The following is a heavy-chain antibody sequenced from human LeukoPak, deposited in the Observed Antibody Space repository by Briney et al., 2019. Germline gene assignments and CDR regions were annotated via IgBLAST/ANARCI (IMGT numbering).Heavy chain of an antibody. J-gene: IGHJ4*02. Sequence: PGGSLRLSCAASGFTVSSNYMSWVRQAPGKGLEWVSVIHSGGSTYYADSVKGRFTISRDNSKNTLYLQMNSLRAEDTAVYYCARVLRYEGFDYWGQGTLVTVSS. D-gene: IGHD2-15*01. CDR3: ARVLRYEGFDY. CDR2: IHSGGST. CDR1: GFTVSSNY. V-gene: IGHV3-53*01.